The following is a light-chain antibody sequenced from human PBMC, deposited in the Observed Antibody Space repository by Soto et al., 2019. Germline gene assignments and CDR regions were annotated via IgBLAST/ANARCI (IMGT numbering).Light chain of an antibody. J-gene: IGKJ4*01. Sequence: DIQMTQSPSSLSASVGDRVTITCRASQSISSSLNWYQHKPGKAPKVLIYAASTLQSGVPSRFSDGGSGTDFTLTISSLQPEDFATYYCQQSYSIPLTFGGGTKVEIK. CDR1: QSISSS. CDR2: AAS. V-gene: IGKV1-39*01. CDR3: QQSYSIPLT.